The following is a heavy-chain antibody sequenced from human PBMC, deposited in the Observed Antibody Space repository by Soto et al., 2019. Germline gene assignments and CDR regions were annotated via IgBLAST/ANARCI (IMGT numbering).Heavy chain of an antibody. Sequence: QVQLVESGGGVVQPGRSLRLSCAASGFTFSSYGMHWVRQAPGKGLEWVAVIWYDGSNKYYADSVKGRFTISRDNSKNTLYLKMNSLRAEDTAVYYCARDGGEQLVPPLYYYYGMDVWGQGTTVTVSS. CDR1: GFTFSSYG. D-gene: IGHD6-6*01. CDR2: IWYDGSNK. V-gene: IGHV3-33*01. CDR3: ARDGGEQLVPPLYYYYGMDV. J-gene: IGHJ6*02.